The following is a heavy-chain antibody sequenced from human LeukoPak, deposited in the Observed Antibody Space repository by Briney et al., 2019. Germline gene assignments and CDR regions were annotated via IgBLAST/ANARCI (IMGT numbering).Heavy chain of an antibody. V-gene: IGHV4-30-4*07. Sequence: PSETLSLTCAVSGTSITYGGYTWNWIRQLPGKGLEWTGYIYYSGTTFYNPSFKSRVTMSLESAKNQLSLKLRSVTAADTAVYYCARGHWEQDTSTYAYWGQGSLVTVSS. D-gene: IGHD1-26*01. CDR2: IYYSGTT. CDR3: ARGHWEQDTSTYAY. J-gene: IGHJ4*02. CDR1: GTSITYGGYT.